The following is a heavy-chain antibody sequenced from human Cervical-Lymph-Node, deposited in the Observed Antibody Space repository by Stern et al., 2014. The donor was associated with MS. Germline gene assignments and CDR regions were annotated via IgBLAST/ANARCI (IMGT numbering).Heavy chain of an antibody. CDR2: IYHSGST. Sequence: QVQLQESGPGLVKPSETLSLSCTVSGASVSSGRYYWNWTRQPPGKGLEYIGYIYHSGSTNYSPSLKSRVTMSLDTSKNLFSLKLSSVTAADSAVYYCASYMDSSGYLAYFDSWGQGALVTVSS. CDR3: ASYMDSSGYLAYFDS. V-gene: IGHV4-61*01. J-gene: IGHJ4*02. CDR1: GASVSSGRYY. D-gene: IGHD3-22*01.